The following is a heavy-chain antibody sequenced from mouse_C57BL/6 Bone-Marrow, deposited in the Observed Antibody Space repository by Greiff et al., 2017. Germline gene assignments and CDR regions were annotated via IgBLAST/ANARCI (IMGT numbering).Heavy chain of an antibody. J-gene: IGHJ2*01. CDR2: ISGGGGNT. CDR1: GFTFSSYT. Sequence: DVQLVESGGGLVKPGGSLKLSCAASGFTFSSYTMSWVRQTPEKRLEWVATISGGGGNTYYPDSVKGRFTISRDNAKNTLYLQMSSRRSEDTALYYCAVPRGYWGQGTTLTVSS. D-gene: IGHD5-1*01. CDR3: AVPRGY. V-gene: IGHV5-9*01.